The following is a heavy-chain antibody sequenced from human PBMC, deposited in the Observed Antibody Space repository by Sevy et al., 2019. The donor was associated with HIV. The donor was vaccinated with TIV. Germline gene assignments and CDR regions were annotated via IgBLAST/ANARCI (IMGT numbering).Heavy chain of an antibody. D-gene: IGHD6-6*01. V-gene: IGHV3-53*01. J-gene: IGHJ4*02. CDR1: GFTVSSNY. CDR3: ARSVGAARPFDY. CDR2: IYSGGST. Sequence: GGSLRLSCAASGFTVSSNYMSWVRQAPGKGLEWVSVIYSGGSTYYADSVKGRFTISRDNPKNTLYLQMNSLRAEDTAVYYCARSVGAARPFDYWGQGTLVTVSS.